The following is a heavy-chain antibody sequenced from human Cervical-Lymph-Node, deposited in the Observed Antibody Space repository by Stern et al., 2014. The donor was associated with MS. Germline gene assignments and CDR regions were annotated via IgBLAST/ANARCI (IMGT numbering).Heavy chain of an antibody. CDR1: GFTFSSHD. Sequence: EVQLVESGGGLVQPGGSLRLPFAASGFTFSSHDMHWVRQATGKGLEWVSALCTAGDTYYPGSVKGRFTISRENAKNSLYLQMNSLRAGDTAVYYCARGTHCSGGSCYSSDYFDYWGQGTLVTVSS. CDR2: LCTAGDT. J-gene: IGHJ4*02. V-gene: IGHV3-13*01. D-gene: IGHD2-15*01. CDR3: ARGTHCSGGSCYSSDYFDY.